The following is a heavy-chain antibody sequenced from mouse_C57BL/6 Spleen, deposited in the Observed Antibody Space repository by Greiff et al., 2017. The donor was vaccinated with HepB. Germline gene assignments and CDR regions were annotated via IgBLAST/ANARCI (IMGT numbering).Heavy chain of an antibody. J-gene: IGHJ3*01. CDR3: ARMLDVYSWFAY. CDR2: IYPSDSET. Sequence: QVQLKQSGAELVRPGSSVKLSCKASGYTFTSYWMDWVKQRPGHGLEWIGNIYPSDSETHYNQKFKDKATLTVDKSSSTAYMQLSSLTSEDSAVYYCARMLDVYSWFAYWGQGTLVTVSA. CDR1: GYTFTSYW. V-gene: IGHV1-61*01.